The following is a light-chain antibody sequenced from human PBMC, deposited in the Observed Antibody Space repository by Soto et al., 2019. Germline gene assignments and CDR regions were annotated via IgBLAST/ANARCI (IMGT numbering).Light chain of an antibody. J-gene: IGKJ2*01. CDR2: KAS. Sequence: DIQMTQPPSTLSASVGDRVTITCRASQDINIWLAWYQQKPGKAPKLLIYKASTLERGVPSRFIGSGSGTDFTLAISSLQPDDFATYYCQQYSSDSNTFGQGTRLDIK. CDR3: QQYSSDSNT. V-gene: IGKV1-5*03. CDR1: QDINIW.